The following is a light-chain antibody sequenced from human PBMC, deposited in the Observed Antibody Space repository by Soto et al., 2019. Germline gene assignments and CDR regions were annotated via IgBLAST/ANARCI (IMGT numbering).Light chain of an antibody. Sequence: SVMTQSPLSLPVTPGEPASISCRSSQSLLHSNGYNYLDWYLQKPGQSPQLLICMGSNRASGVPDRFSGSGSGTDFTLTISRVEAEDFGVYYCMQTLQSPWTFGQGTQVDIK. CDR2: MGS. CDR1: QSLLHSNGYNY. CDR3: MQTLQSPWT. V-gene: IGKV2-28*01. J-gene: IGKJ1*01.